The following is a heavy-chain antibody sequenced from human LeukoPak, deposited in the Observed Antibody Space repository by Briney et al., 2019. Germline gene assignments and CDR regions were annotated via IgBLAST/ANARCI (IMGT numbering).Heavy chain of an antibody. CDR2: ISYDGGDK. Sequence: GGSLRLSCAASGFTFSTYAMHWVRQAPGKGLEWVAIISYDGGDKYYADSVKGRFTISRDNSKNTLYLQMNSLRAEDTAVYYCAKVMMTSSGWYKEKHEGLDYWGQGTLVTVSS. CDR3: AKVMMTSSGWYKEKHEGLDY. D-gene: IGHD6-19*01. V-gene: IGHV3-30*18. CDR1: GFTFSTYA. J-gene: IGHJ4*02.